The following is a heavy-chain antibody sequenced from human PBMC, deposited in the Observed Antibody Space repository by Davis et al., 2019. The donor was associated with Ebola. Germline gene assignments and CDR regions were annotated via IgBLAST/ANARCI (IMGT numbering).Heavy chain of an antibody. D-gene: IGHD3-3*01. V-gene: IGHV4-39*01. CDR1: AGSIISSSSY. Sequence: MPSETLSPTCTVSAGSIISSSSYWGWIRQPPRKGLEWIGSIYYSGITYYNPSLKSRVTISVDTSKNQFSLKLRSVTAADTAVYYCARQGWSGYSLRHWLDPWGRGTLVTVSS. CDR2: IYYSGIT. J-gene: IGHJ5*02. CDR3: ARQGWSGYSLRHWLDP.